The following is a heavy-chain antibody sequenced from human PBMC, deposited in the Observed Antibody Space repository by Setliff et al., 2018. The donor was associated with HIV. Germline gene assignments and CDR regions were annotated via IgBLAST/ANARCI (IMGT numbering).Heavy chain of an antibody. CDR1: GGSINSRSYY. D-gene: IGHD3-22*01. J-gene: IGHJ4*02. CDR3: ASLPPLYDSSGYYFDY. V-gene: IGHV4-39*01. Sequence: PSETLSLTCTVSGGSINSRSYYWGWIRQPPGKGLEWVGSIYHSGTTYYNPSLNSRVTISVDASKNQFSLKLSSVTAADTAVYYCASLPPLYDSSGYYFDYWGQGTLVTVSS. CDR2: IYHSGTT.